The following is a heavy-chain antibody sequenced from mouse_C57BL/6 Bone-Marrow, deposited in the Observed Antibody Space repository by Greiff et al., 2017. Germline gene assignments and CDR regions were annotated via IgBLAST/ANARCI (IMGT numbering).Heavy chain of an antibody. V-gene: IGHV5-6*02. CDR3: ARAYYYGSWFAY. D-gene: IGHD1-1*01. J-gene: IGHJ3*01. CDR1: GFTFSSYG. CDR2: ISSGGSYT. Sequence: DVMLVESGGDLVKPGGSLKLSCAASGFTFSSYGMSWVRQTPDKRLEWVATISSGGSYTYYPDSVKGRFTISRDNAKNTLYLQMSSLKSEDTAMYYCARAYYYGSWFAYWGQGTLDTVSA.